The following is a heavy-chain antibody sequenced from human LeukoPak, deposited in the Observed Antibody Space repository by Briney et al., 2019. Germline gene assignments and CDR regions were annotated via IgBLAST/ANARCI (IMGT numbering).Heavy chain of an antibody. CDR3: ARGYFWSGDYTDAFGV. Sequence: GGSLRLSCAASGLTFSNYWMSWVRQAPGKGLEWVANIKPDGSEKYYVDSVKGRFSISRDNVRNALYLQMNSLRVGDTALYYCARGYFWSGDYTDAFGVWGQGTMVTVSS. CDR2: IKPDGSEK. J-gene: IGHJ3*01. D-gene: IGHD3-3*01. CDR1: GLTFSNYW. V-gene: IGHV3-7*04.